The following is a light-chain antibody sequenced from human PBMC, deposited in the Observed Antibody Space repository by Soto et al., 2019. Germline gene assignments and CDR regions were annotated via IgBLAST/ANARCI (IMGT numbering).Light chain of an antibody. CDR2: EVS. J-gene: IGLJ1*01. V-gene: IGLV2-14*01. Sequence: QSALTQPAFVSGSPGQSITISCTGTSSDVGDYNYVSWYQQNPGKAPKLMIYEVSNRPSGVSNRFSGSKSGNTASLTISGLQAEDEADYYCSSYTSGSVYVFGTGTK. CDR1: SSDVGDYNY. CDR3: SSYTSGSVYV.